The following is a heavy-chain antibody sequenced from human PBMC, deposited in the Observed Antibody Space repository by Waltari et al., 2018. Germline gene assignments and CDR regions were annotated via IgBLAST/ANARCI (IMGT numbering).Heavy chain of an antibody. CDR2: IYYSGST. CDR1: GGPISSSSYY. Sequence: QLQLQESGPGLVKPSETLSLTCPVSGGPISSSSYYWGWIRQPPGKGLEWIGSIYYSGSTYYNPSLKSRVTISVDTSKNQFSLKLSSVTAADTAVYYCAGIPLGYWYFDLWGRGTLVTVSS. V-gene: IGHV4-39*07. D-gene: IGHD1-26*01. CDR3: AGIPLGYWYFDL. J-gene: IGHJ2*01.